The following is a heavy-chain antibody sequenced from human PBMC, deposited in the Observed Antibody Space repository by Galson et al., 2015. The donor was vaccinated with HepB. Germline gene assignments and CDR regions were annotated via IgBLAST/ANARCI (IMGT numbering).Heavy chain of an antibody. V-gene: IGHV3-33*01. CDR2: IWYDGSNK. CDR3: ARDSERYSSGNWFDP. CDR1: GFTFSSYG. J-gene: IGHJ5*02. Sequence: SLRLSCAASGFTFSSYGMHWVRQAPGKGLEWVAVIWYDGSNKYYADSVKGRFTISRDNSKNTLYLQMNSLRAEDTAVYYCARDSERYSSGNWFDPWGQGTLVTVSS. D-gene: IGHD6-25*01.